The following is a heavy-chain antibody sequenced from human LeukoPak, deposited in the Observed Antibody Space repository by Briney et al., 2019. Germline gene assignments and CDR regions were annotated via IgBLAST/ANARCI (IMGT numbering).Heavy chain of an antibody. J-gene: IGHJ6*03. CDR1: GFTFSSYG. V-gene: IGHV3-30*02. CDR3: AKYRGGDYYYYMDV. CDR2: IRYDGSNK. D-gene: IGHD3-16*01. Sequence: PGGSLRLSCAVSGFTFSSYGMHWVRQAPGKGLEWVAFIRYDGSNKYYADSVKGRFTISRDNSKNTLYLQMDSQRAEDTAVYYCAKYRGGDYYYYMDVWGKGTTVTVSS.